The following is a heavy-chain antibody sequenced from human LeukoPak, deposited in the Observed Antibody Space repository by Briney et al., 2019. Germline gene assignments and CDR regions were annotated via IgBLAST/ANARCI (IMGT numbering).Heavy chain of an antibody. J-gene: IGHJ4*02. CDR1: GLTLSNFW. D-gene: IGHD3-3*02. CDR2: INQDGGEK. V-gene: IGHV3-7*03. Sequence: GGSLRLSCVASGLTLSNFWMTWVRQAPGKGLEWVASINQDGGEKYYVDSVKGRFIISRVNAKNSMYLQMDSLRAEETAVYSCVRGHLWLENWGQGTLVTVSS. CDR3: VRGHLWLEN.